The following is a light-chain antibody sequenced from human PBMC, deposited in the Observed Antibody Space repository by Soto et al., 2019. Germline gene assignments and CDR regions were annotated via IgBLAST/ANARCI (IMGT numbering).Light chain of an antibody. V-gene: IGKV3-15*01. CDR3: QQYDTWPPYT. J-gene: IGKJ2*01. CDR1: QSVSSD. Sequence: EIVMTQSPATLSLSPGERATLSCRASQSVSSDLACYKQKPGRAPRLPIYGASTMATGIPARCNGSGSGTEVTLPISSLQYEDVAVYYCQQYDTWPPYTFGQGTKLEIK. CDR2: GAS.